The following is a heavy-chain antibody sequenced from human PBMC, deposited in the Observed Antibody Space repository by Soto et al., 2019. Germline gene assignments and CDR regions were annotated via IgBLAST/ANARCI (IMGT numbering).Heavy chain of an antibody. V-gene: IGHV3-23*01. Sequence: GGSLRLSCAASGFTFTTYALSGVRQAPGKGLEWVSVIGGSGGSTYYADSVKGRFTISRDNSKNTLYLQMNSLRAEDTAVYYCAKSVAVAGEDPNYFDYWGQGTLVTVSS. D-gene: IGHD6-19*01. CDR3: AKSVAVAGEDPNYFDY. J-gene: IGHJ4*02. CDR2: IGGSGGST. CDR1: GFTFTTYA.